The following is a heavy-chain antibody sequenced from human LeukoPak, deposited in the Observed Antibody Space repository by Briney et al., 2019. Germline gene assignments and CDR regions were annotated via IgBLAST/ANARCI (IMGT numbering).Heavy chain of an antibody. CDR1: GFTLCSYA. CDR2: ISGSGGST. D-gene: IGHD3-10*02. J-gene: IGHJ6*04. Sequence: GGSLRLSCAASGFTLCSYAMSWVRPAPGKGLEWVSAISGSGGSTYYADPGKGRFTSSRDNAKNSLYLQMNSLRAEDTAVYYCVELRITMIGGVWGKGTTVTISS. V-gene: IGHV3-23*01. CDR3: VELRITMIGGV.